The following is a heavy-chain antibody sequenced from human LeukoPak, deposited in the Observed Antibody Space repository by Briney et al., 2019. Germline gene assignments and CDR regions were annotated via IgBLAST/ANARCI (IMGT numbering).Heavy chain of an antibody. J-gene: IGHJ4*02. CDR1: GFTFSSYW. V-gene: IGHV3-74*01. CDR3: ARTYFYESSGYEGY. CDR2: INTDGSRT. Sequence: GGALRLSCAASGFTFSSYWMHWVRQAPGKGLVWVSRINTDGSRTDYADSVKGRFTISRDNAKNTLYLQMNSLRAEDTAVYYCARTYFYESSGYEGYWGQGTLVTVSS. D-gene: IGHD3-22*01.